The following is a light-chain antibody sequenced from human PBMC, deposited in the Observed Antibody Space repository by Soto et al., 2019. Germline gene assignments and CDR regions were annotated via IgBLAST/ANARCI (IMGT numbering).Light chain of an antibody. V-gene: IGKV3-15*01. J-gene: IGKJ1*01. CDR1: QSVSSN. Sequence: EIVITQSPATLSVSPGERATLSCWASQSVSSNLAWYQQKPGQAPRLLIYGASTRATGIPARFSGSGSGTEFTLTIRSLQSGDFAVYYCQQYNNWPPWTFGQGTKGDIK. CDR2: GAS. CDR3: QQYNNWPPWT.